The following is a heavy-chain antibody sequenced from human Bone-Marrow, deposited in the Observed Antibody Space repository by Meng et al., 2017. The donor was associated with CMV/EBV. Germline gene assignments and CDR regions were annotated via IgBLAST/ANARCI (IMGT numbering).Heavy chain of an antibody. CDR1: GYSFSSYW. CDR2: IYPGDSDT. D-gene: IGHD5-18*01. V-gene: IGHV5-51*01. Sequence: GGSLRLSCKGSGYSFSSYWISWVRQMPGKGLQWIVIIYPGDSDTRYSPSFQGQVTISADKSISTAYLQWSSLKASDTAMYYCSRHLRLWLEGMDVWGLRNTVNVAS. J-gene: IGHJ6*02. CDR3: SRHLRLWLEGMDV.